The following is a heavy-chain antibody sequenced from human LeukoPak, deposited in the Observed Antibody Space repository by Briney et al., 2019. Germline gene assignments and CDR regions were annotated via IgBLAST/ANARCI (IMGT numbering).Heavy chain of an antibody. J-gene: IGHJ6*03. V-gene: IGHV4-59*01. CDR3: AGERTAAGKNWQYYYYMDV. Sequence: SETLSLTCTVSGGSISSYYWSWIPQPPGKGLEWIGYIYYSGSTNYNPSLKSRVTISVDTSKNQFSLKLSSVTAADTAVYYCAGERTAAGKNWQYYYYMDVWGKGTPVTVSS. CDR2: IYYSGST. D-gene: IGHD6-13*01. CDR1: GGSISSYY.